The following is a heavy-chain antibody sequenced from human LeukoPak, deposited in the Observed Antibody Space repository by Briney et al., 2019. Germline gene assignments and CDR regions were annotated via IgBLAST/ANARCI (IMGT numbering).Heavy chain of an antibody. D-gene: IGHD5-18*01. CDR2: IPYDGSNK. CDR1: GFTFSSYA. Sequence: PGRTLRLSCAASGFTFSSYAMHWVRQAPGKGLEWVALIPYDGSNKYYADSVKGRFTVSRDNSKNTLYLQMNSLRAEDTAVYYCAKEGKYSYGFDYWGQGTLVTVSS. J-gene: IGHJ4*02. V-gene: IGHV3-30*04. CDR3: AKEGKYSYGFDY.